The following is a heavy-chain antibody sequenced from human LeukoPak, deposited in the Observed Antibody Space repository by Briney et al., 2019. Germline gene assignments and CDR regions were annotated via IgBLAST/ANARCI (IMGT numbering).Heavy chain of an antibody. Sequence: GGSLRLSCAASGFTFSDYWMHWVRQAPGKGLEWVSRINSDGSSTADADSVKGRFTISRDNAKNTLYLQMNSLRAEDTAIYYCARVGPYCSGGSCYDYWGQGTLVTVSS. CDR3: ARVGPYCSGGSCYDY. CDR1: GFTFSDYW. J-gene: IGHJ4*02. V-gene: IGHV3-74*01. CDR2: INSDGSST. D-gene: IGHD2-15*01.